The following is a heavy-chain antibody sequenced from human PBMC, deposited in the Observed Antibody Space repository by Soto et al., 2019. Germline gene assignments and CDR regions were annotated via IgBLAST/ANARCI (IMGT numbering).Heavy chain of an antibody. CDR3: ARDREQLVVYNYGMDV. CDR1: GYTFTTYG. J-gene: IGHJ6*02. Sequence: ASVKVSCEASGYTFTTYGISWVRQAPGQGLEWMGWISPYNGDTNYAQKLQGRVTMTTDTSTSTAYMELRSLTSDDTAVYYCARDREQLVVYNYGMDVWGQGTTVTVSS. V-gene: IGHV1-18*01. D-gene: IGHD6-6*01. CDR2: ISPYNGDT.